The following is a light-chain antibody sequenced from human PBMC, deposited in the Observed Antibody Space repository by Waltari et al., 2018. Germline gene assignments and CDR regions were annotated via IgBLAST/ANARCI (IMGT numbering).Light chain of an antibody. CDR2: DDN. J-gene: IGLJ2*01. CDR1: ALPKKY. CDR3: YSTDSTGNHVV. Sequence: SYELTQPPSVSVSPGHTARITCSGDALPKKYAFWYQQKSGQAPVLIIYDDNKRPSGIPERFSGSSSGTMATLTISGAQVEDEADYYCYSTDSTGNHVVFGGGTKLTVL. V-gene: IGLV3-10*01.